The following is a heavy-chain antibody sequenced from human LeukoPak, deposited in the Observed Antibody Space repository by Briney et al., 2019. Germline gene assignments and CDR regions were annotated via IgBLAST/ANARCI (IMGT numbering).Heavy chain of an antibody. D-gene: IGHD3-3*01. Sequence: PSETPSLTCTVSGGSISSYYWSWIRQPPGKGLEWIGYIYYSGSTNYNPSLKSRVTISVDTSKNQFSLKLSSVTAADTAVYYCARGNVYYDFWSGSSINWFDPWGQGTLVTVSS. CDR1: GGSISSYY. V-gene: IGHV4-59*01. J-gene: IGHJ5*02. CDR2: IYYSGST. CDR3: ARGNVYYDFWSGSSINWFDP.